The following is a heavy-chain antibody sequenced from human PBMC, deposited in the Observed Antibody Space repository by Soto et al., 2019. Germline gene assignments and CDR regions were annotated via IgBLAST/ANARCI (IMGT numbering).Heavy chain of an antibody. D-gene: IGHD2-2*01. J-gene: IGHJ4*02. Sequence: GGSLRLSCAASGFTFSSYVMHWVRQVPGKGLEWVAVIWYDGSNKYYADSVKGRFTISRDNSKNTLYLQMNSLRAEDTAVYYCAREYCSSTSCPGAFDYWGQGTLVTVSS. V-gene: IGHV3-33*01. CDR3: AREYCSSTSCPGAFDY. CDR1: GFTFSSYV. CDR2: IWYDGSNK.